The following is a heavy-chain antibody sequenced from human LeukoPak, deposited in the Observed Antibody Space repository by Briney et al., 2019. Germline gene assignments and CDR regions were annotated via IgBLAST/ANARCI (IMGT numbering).Heavy chain of an antibody. CDR3: AREGDSSSWYRAFDI. J-gene: IGHJ3*02. V-gene: IGHV4-4*02. Sequence: PSETLSLTCAVSGGSISSSNWWSWVRQPPGKGLEWIGEIYHSGSTNYNPSLKSRVTISVDKSKNQFSLKLSSVTAADTAVYYCAREGDSSSWYRAFDIWGQGTMVTVSS. CDR1: GGSISSSNW. D-gene: IGHD6-13*01. CDR2: IYHSGST.